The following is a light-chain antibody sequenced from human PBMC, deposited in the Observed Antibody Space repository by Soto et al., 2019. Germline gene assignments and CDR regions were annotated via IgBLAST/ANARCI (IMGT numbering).Light chain of an antibody. Sequence: DIQMTQSPSSLAASVGARVPISCRASQRIGTYLNWYQQKIGNAPKLLIYAASSLQSGVPSRFSGSGSGTDFTRTISSLQPEDFATYYCQLSLSTPYIFGQGTNLEIK. J-gene: IGKJ2*01. CDR2: AAS. CDR1: QRIGTY. V-gene: IGKV1-39*01. CDR3: QLSLSTPYI.